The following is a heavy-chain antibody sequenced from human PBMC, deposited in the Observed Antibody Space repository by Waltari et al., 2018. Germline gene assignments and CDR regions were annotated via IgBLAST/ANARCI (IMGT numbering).Heavy chain of an antibody. CDR2: IWYDGSNK. CDR3: ARDLGELPSLIYYYYGMDV. V-gene: IGHV3-33*01. CDR1: FSSYG. J-gene: IGHJ6*02. Sequence: FSSYGMHWVRQAPGKGLEWVAVIWYDGSNKYYADSVKGRFTISRDNSKNTLYLQMNSLRAEDTAVYYCARDLGELPSLIYYYYGMDVWGQGTTVTVSS. D-gene: IGHD3-16*01.